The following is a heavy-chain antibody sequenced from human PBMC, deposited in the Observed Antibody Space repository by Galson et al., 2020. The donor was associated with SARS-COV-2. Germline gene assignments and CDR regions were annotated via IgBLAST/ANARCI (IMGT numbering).Heavy chain of an antibody. CDR2: ISGDGDST. CDR1: GFTFHDYA. D-gene: IGHD6-13*01. Sequence: GGSLRLSCAASGFTFHDYAMHWVRQAPGKGLEWVSLISGDGDSTHYADSVKGRFTISRDNSKNSLYLEMNSLRSEDTGFYYCAKDRNQQLVVFDSWGQGALVTVSS. CDR3: AKDRNQQLVVFDS. V-gene: IGHV3-43*02. J-gene: IGHJ4*02.